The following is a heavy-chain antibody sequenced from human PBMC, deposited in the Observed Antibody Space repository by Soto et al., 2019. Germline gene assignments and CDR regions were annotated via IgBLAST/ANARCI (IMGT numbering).Heavy chain of an antibody. CDR3: ARRSCSGGSCYDHNWFDP. CDR2: IYYSGST. Sequence: QLQLQESGPGLVKPSETLSLTCTVSGGSISSSSYYWGWIRQPPGKGLEWIGSIYYSGSTYYNPSLKSRVTISVDTAKNQFSRKLSSVTAADTAVYYCARRSCSGGSCYDHNWFDPWGQGTLVTVSS. D-gene: IGHD2-15*01. CDR1: GGSISSSSYY. V-gene: IGHV4-39*01. J-gene: IGHJ5*02.